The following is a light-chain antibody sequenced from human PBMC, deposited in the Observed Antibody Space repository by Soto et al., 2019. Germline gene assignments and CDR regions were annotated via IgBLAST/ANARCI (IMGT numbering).Light chain of an antibody. J-gene: IGLJ3*02. CDR1: SSSGGSVYN. V-gene: IGLV1-47*02. CDR2: DNS. CDR3: AAWDDTLNGQV. Sequence: QSVLTQPPSVSGAPGQRVTISCIGSSSSGGSVYNVHWYQQRPGTAPRLLIYDNSHRPSGVPDRFSGSKSGTSVSLAISGLRSEDEATYYCAAWDDTLNGQVFGGGTQLTVL.